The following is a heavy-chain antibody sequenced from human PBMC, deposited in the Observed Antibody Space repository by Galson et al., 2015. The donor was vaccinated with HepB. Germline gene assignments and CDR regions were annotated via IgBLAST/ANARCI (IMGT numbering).Heavy chain of an antibody. V-gene: IGHV3-74*01. J-gene: IGHJ4*02. CDR3: ARGYSSDWSVSIGY. CDR2: INSDGSST. CDR1: GFTFSSYW. Sequence: LRLSCAASGFTFSSYWMHWVRQVPGKGLVGVSRINSDGSSTTYADAVKGRFTISRDNAKNTLYLQMNSLRAEDTAVYYCARGYSSDWSVSIGYWGQGTLVTVSS. D-gene: IGHD6-19*01.